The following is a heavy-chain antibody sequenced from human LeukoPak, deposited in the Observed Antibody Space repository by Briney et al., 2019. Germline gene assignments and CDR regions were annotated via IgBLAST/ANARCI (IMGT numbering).Heavy chain of an antibody. V-gene: IGHV4-34*01. D-gene: IGHD5-12*01. J-gene: IGHJ5*02. CDR1: GGSFSGYY. Sequence: SETLSLTCAVYGGSFSGYYWSWIRQPPGKGLEWIGEINHSGSTNYKPSLKSRVTISVDTSKNQFSLKLSSVTAADTAVYYCARGRIVATILIQNWFDPWGQGTLVTVSS. CDR2: INHSGST. CDR3: ARGRIVATILIQNWFDP.